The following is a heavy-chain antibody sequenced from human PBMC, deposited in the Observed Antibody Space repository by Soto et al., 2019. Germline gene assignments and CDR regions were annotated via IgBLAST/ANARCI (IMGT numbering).Heavy chain of an antibody. D-gene: IGHD5-18*01. V-gene: IGHV2-5*02. CDR2: IYWDDDK. CDR1: GFSLSTSGVG. J-gene: IGHJ1*01. CDR3: AHMDTAMAYFQH. Sequence: QITLKESGPTLVKPTQTLTLTCTFSGFSLSTSGVGVGWIRQPPGKALEWLALIYWDDDKRYSPSLKSRLTITKDTSENQVVLTMTDMDPVDTATYYCAHMDTAMAYFQHWGQGTLVTVSS.